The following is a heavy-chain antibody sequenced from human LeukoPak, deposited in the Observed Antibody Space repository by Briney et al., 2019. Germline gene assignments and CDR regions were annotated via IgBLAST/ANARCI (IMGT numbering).Heavy chain of an antibody. CDR3: AASEEDGIYYDSSGYLNGFDY. CDR1: GVSISSSSYY. D-gene: IGHD3-22*01. Sequence: SETLSLTCTVSGVSISSSSYYWGWIRQPPGKGLEWIGSIYYSGSTYYNPSLKSRVTISVDTSKNQFSLKLSSVTAADTAVYYCAASEEDGIYYDSSGYLNGFDYWGQGTLVTVSS. J-gene: IGHJ4*02. V-gene: IGHV4-39*01. CDR2: IYYSGST.